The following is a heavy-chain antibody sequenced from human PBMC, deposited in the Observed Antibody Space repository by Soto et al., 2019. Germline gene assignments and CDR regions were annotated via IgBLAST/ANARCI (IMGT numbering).Heavy chain of an antibody. CDR3: ARSFGWYAFDQ. CDR1: SASIDNNW. Sequence: QMQLLESGPGLVKPSETLSLTCAVSSASIDNNWNWVRQPPGKGLEWIGEIHQSGISYKNPSLKSRVIMSVDKSKNQFYLNLSSVTAAATAVYFCARSFGWYAFDQWGQGTLVTVSS. J-gene: IGHJ4*02. D-gene: IGHD6-19*01. V-gene: IGHV4-4*02. CDR2: IHQSGIS.